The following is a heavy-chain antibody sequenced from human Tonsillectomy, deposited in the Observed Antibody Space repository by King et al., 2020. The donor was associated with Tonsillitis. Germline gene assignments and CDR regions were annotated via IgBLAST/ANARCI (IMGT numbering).Heavy chain of an antibody. D-gene: IGHD5-18*01. CDR2: IYNSGST. Sequence: VQLQESGPGLVKPSETLSLTCTVSGGSISSYYWSWIRQPPGKGLDWIGYIYNSGSTNYNPSLKSRVTISVDTSKNQFSMKLNSVTAADTAVYYCARGSVRHNYVDVWGRGTTVTVSS. CDR1: GGSISSYY. V-gene: IGHV4-59*01. J-gene: IGHJ6*02. CDR3: ARGSVRHNYVDV.